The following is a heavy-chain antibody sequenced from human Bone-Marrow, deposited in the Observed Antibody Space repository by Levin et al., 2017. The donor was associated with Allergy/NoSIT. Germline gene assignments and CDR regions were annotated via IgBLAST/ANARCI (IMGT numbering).Heavy chain of an antibody. CDR3: ARELGDLGYDSPPFLED. CDR2: IIPMFGTA. J-gene: IGHJ4*02. Sequence: PGASVKVSCKASGGIFSSQTISWVRQAAGQGLEWMGGIIPMFGTANYAQKFQGRITISADESATTAYMEVNSLTSEDTGVYYCARELGDLGYDSPPFLEDWGQGTLVTVSS. D-gene: IGHD5-12*01. V-gene: IGHV1-69*13. CDR1: GGIFSSQT.